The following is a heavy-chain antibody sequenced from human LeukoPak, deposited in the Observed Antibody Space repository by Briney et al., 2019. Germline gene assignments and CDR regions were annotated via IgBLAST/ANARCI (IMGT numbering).Heavy chain of an antibody. J-gene: IGHJ4*02. D-gene: IGHD3-22*01. Sequence: TGGSLRLSCTASGFTFGSYAMSWVRQAPGKGVEWVSAISDSGGSTYYADSVKGRFTISRDNSKNTLYLQMNSLRGEDTAVYYCAKQMIVSDYWGQGTLVTVSS. CDR2: ISDSGGST. CDR1: GFTFGSYA. CDR3: AKQMIVSDY. V-gene: IGHV3-23*01.